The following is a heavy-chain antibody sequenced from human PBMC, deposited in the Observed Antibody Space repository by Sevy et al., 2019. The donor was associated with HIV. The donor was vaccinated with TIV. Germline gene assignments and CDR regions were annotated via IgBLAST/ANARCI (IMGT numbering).Heavy chain of an antibody. CDR2: ISGSGGSR. CDR3: VRFRYHEAFDI. D-gene: IGHD3-16*01. Sequence: GGSLRLSCAASGFTFSSYAMSWVRQAPGKGLEWVSAISGSGGSRYYADSVKGRFTISRDNSKNTLYLRMNSFRAEDTAVYYCVRFRYHEAFDIWGQGTMVTVSS. J-gene: IGHJ3*02. V-gene: IGHV3-23*01. CDR1: GFTFSSYA.